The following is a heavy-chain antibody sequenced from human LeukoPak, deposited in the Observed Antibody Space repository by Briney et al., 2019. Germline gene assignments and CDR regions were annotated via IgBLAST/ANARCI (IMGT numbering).Heavy chain of an antibody. CDR3: ARHGPESSSWPNWFDP. Sequence: KPSETLSLTCAVFGYSISSGYSWGWIRQPPGKGLEWIGSIYHSGSTYYNPSLKSRVTLSVDTSKNQFSLKLSSVTAADTAVYYCARHGPESSSWPNWFDPWGQGTLATVSS. CDR1: GYSISSGYS. J-gene: IGHJ5*02. V-gene: IGHV4-38-2*01. CDR2: IYHSGST. D-gene: IGHD6-13*01.